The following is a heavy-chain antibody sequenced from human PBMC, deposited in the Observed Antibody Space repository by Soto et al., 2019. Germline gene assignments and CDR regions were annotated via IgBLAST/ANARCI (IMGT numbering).Heavy chain of an antibody. CDR1: GFTFRSYG. V-gene: IGHV3-30*18. Sequence: GGSLRLSCVASGFTFRSYGMHWVRQASGKGLEWVAVISFDGSNKYYADSVKGRFTISRDNSKNTLYLQMDSLRAEDTAVYYCEKNVVPLRPDFYFDYRGQGNMVTVYS. J-gene: IGHJ4*02. D-gene: IGHD6-6*01. CDR3: EKNVVPLRPDFYFDY. CDR2: ISFDGSNK.